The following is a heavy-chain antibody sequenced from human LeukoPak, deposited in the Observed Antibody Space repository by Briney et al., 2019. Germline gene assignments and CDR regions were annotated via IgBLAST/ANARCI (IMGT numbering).Heavy chain of an antibody. CDR2: ISGDGNTE. Sequence: GGSLRLSCAASGFPFSNYPMHWVRQAPGRGLEWVALISGDGNTENYADSVRGRFTISRDNSTLYLQMSSLRTDDTAVYYCARETPQNFYFGDPRFDPWGQGTLVTVSS. V-gene: IGHV3-30-3*01. D-gene: IGHD3-10*01. CDR1: GFPFSNYP. J-gene: IGHJ5*02. CDR3: ARETPQNFYFGDPRFDP.